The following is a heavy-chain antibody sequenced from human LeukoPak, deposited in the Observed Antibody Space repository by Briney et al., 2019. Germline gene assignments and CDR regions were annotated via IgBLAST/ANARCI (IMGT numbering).Heavy chain of an antibody. D-gene: IGHD2-21*01. V-gene: IGHV4-59*01. CDR1: GGSISSYY. J-gene: IGHJ3*02. CDR3: ARLLGGSGAFDI. Sequence: SETLSLTCTVSGGSISSYYWSWIRQPPGKGLEWIGYIYYSGSTNYNPSLKSRVTISVDTSKNQFSLKLSSVTAADTAVYYCARLLGGSGAFDIWGQGSMVTVSS. CDR2: IYYSGST.